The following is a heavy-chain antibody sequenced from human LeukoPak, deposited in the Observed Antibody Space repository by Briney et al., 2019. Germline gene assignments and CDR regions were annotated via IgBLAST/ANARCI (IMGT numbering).Heavy chain of an antibody. Sequence: SETLSLTCTVSGGSISSYYWSWIRQPPGKGLEWIGYIYYSGSTNYNPSLKSRVTISVDTSKNQFSLKLSSVTAADTAVYYCARQYSYGPNWFDPWGQRTLVTVSS. CDR3: ARQYSYGPNWFDP. CDR1: GGSISSYY. CDR2: IYYSGST. J-gene: IGHJ5*02. D-gene: IGHD5-18*01. V-gene: IGHV4-59*01.